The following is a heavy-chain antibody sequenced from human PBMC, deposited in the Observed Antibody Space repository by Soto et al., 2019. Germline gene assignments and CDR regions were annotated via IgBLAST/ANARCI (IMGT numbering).Heavy chain of an antibody. CDR2: IDSSDTTI. D-gene: IGHD3-10*01. CDR1: GFTFTDYS. CDR3: ARHRKLVRGEDS. V-gene: IGHV3-11*01. J-gene: IGHJ4*02. Sequence: QVQLVESGGGLVKPGGSLRLSCAASGFTFTDYSMSWIRQAPGKGLEWVSYIDSSDTTIYYAYSVSGLFTVARDNTKNSLYLQMNSLRADDTAVYYCARHRKLVRGEDSWGQGTLVTVAS.